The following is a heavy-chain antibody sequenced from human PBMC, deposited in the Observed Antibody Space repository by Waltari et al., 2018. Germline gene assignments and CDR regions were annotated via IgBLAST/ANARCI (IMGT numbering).Heavy chain of an antibody. V-gene: IGHV3-30*18. CDR1: GFTFSSYG. CDR2: ISYDGSNK. Sequence: QVQLVESGGGVVQPGRSLRLSCAASGFTFSSYGIPWVRQAPGKGLEWVAVISYDGSNKYYADSVKGRFTISRDNSKNTLYLQMNSLRAEDTAVYYCAKDGAAVAGTGCGDYWGQGTLVTVSS. D-gene: IGHD6-19*01. CDR3: AKDGAAVAGTGCGDY. J-gene: IGHJ4*02.